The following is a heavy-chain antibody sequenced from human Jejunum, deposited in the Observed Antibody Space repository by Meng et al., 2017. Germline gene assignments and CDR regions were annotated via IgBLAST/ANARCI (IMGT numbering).Heavy chain of an antibody. CDR1: GGSVSSGSYY. J-gene: IGHJ4*02. Sequence: QVQLPGSGPGLGRPSETLSLTCTVSGGSVSSGSYYWSWIRQPPGKGLEWIGYIYYGGTTNYNPSLKSRVTISADTSKNQFSLKLSSVTAADTAVYYCARGSRGYSYGWGQGTLVTVSS. V-gene: IGHV4-61*01. CDR2: IYYGGTT. CDR3: ARGSRGYSYG. D-gene: IGHD5-18*01.